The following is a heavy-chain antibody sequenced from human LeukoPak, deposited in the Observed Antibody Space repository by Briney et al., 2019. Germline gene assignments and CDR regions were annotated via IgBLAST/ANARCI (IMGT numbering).Heavy chain of an antibody. Sequence: SETLSLTCSVFGASLTTRSYYWGWLRQSPGRGLEGLGSMYNGGRTYYNPSLKSRVTISVDMSKNQLSLKVNSVTAADTAVYYCARRRIVTNSDYYFDYWGQGTLVTVSS. V-gene: IGHV4-39*01. J-gene: IGHJ4*02. CDR2: MYNGGRT. CDR3: ARRRIVTNSDYYFDY. CDR1: GASLTTRSYY. D-gene: IGHD3-22*01.